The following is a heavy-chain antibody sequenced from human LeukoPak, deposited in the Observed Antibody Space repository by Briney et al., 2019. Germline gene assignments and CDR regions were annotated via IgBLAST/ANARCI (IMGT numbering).Heavy chain of an antibody. V-gene: IGHV3-9*01. CDR3: ATKFDDSSGLVY. J-gene: IGHJ4*02. CDR2: ISWNSGNI. D-gene: IGHD3-22*01. Sequence: GRSLRLSCAASGFTFDDYAMHWVRQAPGKGLEWVSGISWNSGNIGYADSVKGRFTISRDNAKNSLYLQMNSLRAEDTALYYCATKFDDSSGLVYWGQGTLVTVSS. CDR1: GFTFDDYA.